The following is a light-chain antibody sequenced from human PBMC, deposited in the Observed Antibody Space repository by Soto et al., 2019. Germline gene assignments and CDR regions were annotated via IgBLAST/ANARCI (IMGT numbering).Light chain of an antibody. CDR2: DAS. CDR1: QDIRKY. CDR3: QQYENLPRT. Sequence: DIKMTQSPSSVSASVVDRVAITCQASQDIRKYLNWYQQKQGRAPQXXIYDASNLETGVPLRFSGSGYGTDFYFTISSLQPEDIATYFCQQYENLPRTFGGGTKVDIK. J-gene: IGKJ4*01. V-gene: IGKV1-33*01.